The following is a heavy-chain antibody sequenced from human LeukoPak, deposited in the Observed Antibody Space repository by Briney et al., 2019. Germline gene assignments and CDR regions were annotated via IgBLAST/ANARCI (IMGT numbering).Heavy chain of an antibody. CDR3: ASTIFGVVILDYYYMDV. J-gene: IGHJ6*03. D-gene: IGHD3-3*01. CDR2: IYTSGST. CDR1: GGSISSYY. Sequence: SETLSLTCTVSGGSISSYYWSWIRQPVGKGLEWIGRIYTSGSTNYNPSLKSRVTISVDTSKNQFSLNLSSVTAADTAVYYCASTIFGVVILDYYYMDVWGKGTTVTVSS. V-gene: IGHV4-4*07.